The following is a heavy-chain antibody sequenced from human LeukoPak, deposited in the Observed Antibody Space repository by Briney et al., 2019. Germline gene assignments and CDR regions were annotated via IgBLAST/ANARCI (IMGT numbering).Heavy chain of an antibody. J-gene: IGHJ3*02. V-gene: IGHV4-4*07. CDR3: ARDLHGYYDFWSGYWDAFDI. D-gene: IGHD3-3*01. CDR2: IYTSGST. CDR1: GGSISSYY. Sequence: SETLSLTCTVSGGSISSYYWSWIRQPAGKGLEWIGRIYTSGSTNYNPSLKSRVTMSVDTSKNQFSLKLSSVTAADTAVYYCARDLHGYYDFWSGYWDAFDIWAKGQWSPSLQ.